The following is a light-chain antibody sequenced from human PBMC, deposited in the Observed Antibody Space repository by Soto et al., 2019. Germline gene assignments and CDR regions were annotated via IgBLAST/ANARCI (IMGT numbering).Light chain of an antibody. J-gene: IGLJ1*01. CDR1: SADIGSHDY. CDR2: EVS. V-gene: IGLV2-14*01. CDR3: ASYRSANTLVV. Sequence: QSVLTQPASVSGSPGQSITISCTGSSADIGSHDYVSWYQQHPGKVPKLIIYEVSKRPSGASDRFSGSKSGNAAYLSISGLQPEDEADYFCASYRSANTLVVFGTGTKVTVL.